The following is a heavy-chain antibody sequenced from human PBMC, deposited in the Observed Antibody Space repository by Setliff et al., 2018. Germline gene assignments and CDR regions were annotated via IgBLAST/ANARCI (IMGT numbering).Heavy chain of an antibody. Sequence: SGPTLVNPTQTLTLTCSFSGFSLSTSGVGVGWIRQPPGKALEWLALIYWDDGKRYSPSLKSRLTITKDTSKNQVALIMTNMDPVDTATYFCAHILVVVTATGYYFDYWGQGALVTVSS. CDR3: AHILVVVTATGYYFDY. J-gene: IGHJ4*02. D-gene: IGHD2-21*02. CDR2: IYWDDGK. CDR1: GFSLSTSGVG. V-gene: IGHV2-5*02.